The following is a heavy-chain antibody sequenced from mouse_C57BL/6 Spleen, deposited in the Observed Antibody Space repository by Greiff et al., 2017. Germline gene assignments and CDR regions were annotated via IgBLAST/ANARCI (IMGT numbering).Heavy chain of an antibody. J-gene: IGHJ1*03. CDR2: IYPGNSDT. CDR1: GYTFTSYW. D-gene: IGHD1-1*01. V-gene: IGHV1-5*01. CDR3: TCPHYNGSSGYFDV. Sequence: VQLQQSGTVLARPGASVKMSCKTSGYTFTSYWMHWVKQRPGQGLEWIGAIYPGNSDTSYNQKFKGKAKLTAVPSASTAYMELSSLTNEDSAVDYGTCPHYNGSSGYFDVWGTGTTVTVSS.